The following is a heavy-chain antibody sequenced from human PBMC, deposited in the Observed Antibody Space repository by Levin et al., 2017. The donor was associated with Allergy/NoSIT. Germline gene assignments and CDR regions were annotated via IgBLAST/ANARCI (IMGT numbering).Heavy chain of an antibody. D-gene: IGHD3-10*01. CDR2: INPNSGGT. Sequence: ASVKVSCKASGYTFTGYYMHWVRQAPGQGLEWMGRINPNSGGTNYAQKFQGRVTMTRDTSISTAYMELSRLRSDDTAVYYCARGVAYYYGSGSYYNFDYWGQGTLVTVSS. CDR3: ARGVAYYYGSGSYYNFDY. J-gene: IGHJ4*02. V-gene: IGHV1-2*06. CDR1: GYTFTGYY.